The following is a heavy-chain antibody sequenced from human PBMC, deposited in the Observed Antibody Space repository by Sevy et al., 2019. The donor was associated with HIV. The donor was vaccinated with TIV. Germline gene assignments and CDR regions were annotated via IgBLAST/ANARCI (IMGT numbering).Heavy chain of an antibody. J-gene: IGHJ6*02. CDR1: EFTFSSSA. D-gene: IGHD3-22*01. Sequence: GGSLRLSCATSEFTFSSSAMSWVRQAPGKGLEWVSTISGSGGYTYHADSVKGRFTISRDNSKNTLYLRMNNLRPEDTAVYYCARYHYYDASGYYYYYYGMDVWGQGTTVTVSS. CDR3: ARYHYYDASGYYYYYYGMDV. CDR2: ISGSGGYT. V-gene: IGHV3-23*01.